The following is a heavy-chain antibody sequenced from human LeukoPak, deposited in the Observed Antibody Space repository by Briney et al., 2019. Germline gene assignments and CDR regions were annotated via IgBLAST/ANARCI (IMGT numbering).Heavy chain of an antibody. V-gene: IGHV4-59*08. CDR2: VFHTGDA. J-gene: IGHJ4*02. Sequence: GSLRLSCAASGFTFSSYAMSWVRQAPGKGLEWVAYVFHTGDANYNPSLKSRVTVSIDTSKNQFSLKLSSVTAADTAVYYCARQPYRSGAYYFDYWGQGALITVSS. D-gene: IGHD2-15*01. CDR1: GFTFSSYA. CDR3: ARQPYRSGAYYFDY.